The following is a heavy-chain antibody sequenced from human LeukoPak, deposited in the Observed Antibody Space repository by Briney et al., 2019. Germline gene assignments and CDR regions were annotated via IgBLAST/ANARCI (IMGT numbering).Heavy chain of an antibody. CDR1: GGSISSYY. J-gene: IGHJ4*02. CDR2: IYYSGST. D-gene: IGHD4-17*01. CDR3: ARGISKDDTATTSSYFDY. Sequence: PSETLSLTCTVSGGSISSYYWSWIRQPPGKGLEWIGYIYYSGSTNYNPSLKSRVTISVDTSKNQFSLKLSSVTAADTAVYYCARGISKDDTATTSSYFDYWGQGTLVTVSS. V-gene: IGHV4-59*01.